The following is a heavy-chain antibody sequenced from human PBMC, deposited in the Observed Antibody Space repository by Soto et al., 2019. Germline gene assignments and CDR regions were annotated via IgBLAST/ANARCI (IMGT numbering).Heavy chain of an antibody. D-gene: IGHD3-16*01. V-gene: IGHV3-7*04. Sequence: EVQLVESGGGLVQPGGSLSLSCAASGFTFSDYWMSWVRQAPGKGLEWVANIKRDGSEKYYGDSVRGRFTISRDNAKNSLYLQMNSLRAEDTAVYYCARGGSYWDYWGQGSLVTVSS. CDR3: ARGGSYWDY. J-gene: IGHJ4*02. CDR2: IKRDGSEK. CDR1: GFTFSDYW.